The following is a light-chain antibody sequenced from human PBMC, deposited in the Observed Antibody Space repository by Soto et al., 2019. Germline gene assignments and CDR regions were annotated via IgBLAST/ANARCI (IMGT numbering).Light chain of an antibody. CDR1: QSVSRK. J-gene: IGKJ1*01. CDR2: GAS. Sequence: EIVLTQSPATLSLSPGQRATLSCRASQSVSRKLAWYQQTRGQALRLLIYGASTRATGVPARFSGSGSGTEFTLAISNLQSEDFAVYRCRQYDKWPRTFGQGTKVDIK. CDR3: RQYDKWPRT. V-gene: IGKV3-15*01.